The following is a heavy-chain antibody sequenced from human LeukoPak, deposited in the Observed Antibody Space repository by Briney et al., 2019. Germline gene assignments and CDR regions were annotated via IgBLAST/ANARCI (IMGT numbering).Heavy chain of an antibody. CDR1: GGSFSGYY. J-gene: IGHJ3*02. CDR2: INHSGST. Sequence: PSETLSLTCAVYGGSFSGYYWSWIRQPPGKGLEWIGEINHSGSTNYNPSLKSRVTISVDTSKNQFSLKLSSVTAADTAVYYCARGVTAIWGGFDIWGQGTMVTVSS. CDR3: ARGVTAIWGGFDI. D-gene: IGHD2-21*02. V-gene: IGHV4-34*01.